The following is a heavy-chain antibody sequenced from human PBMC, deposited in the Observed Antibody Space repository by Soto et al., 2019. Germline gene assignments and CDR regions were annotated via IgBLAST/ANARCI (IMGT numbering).Heavy chain of an antibody. CDR1: GFTFSSYA. Sequence: EVQLLESGGGLVQPGGSLRLSCAASGFTFSSYAMTWVRQAPGKGLEWVSVITYNGDNTYYADSVKGRSTISRDNSKDTVHLQMNSLRAEDTAVYYCARYIRGPTVFYFDFWGPGVLVTVSS. V-gene: IGHV3-23*01. D-gene: IGHD5-18*01. J-gene: IGHJ4*02. CDR2: ITYNGDNT. CDR3: ARYIRGPTVFYFDF.